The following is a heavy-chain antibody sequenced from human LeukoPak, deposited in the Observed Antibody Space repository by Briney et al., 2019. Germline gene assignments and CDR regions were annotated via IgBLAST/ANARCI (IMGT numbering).Heavy chain of an antibody. D-gene: IGHD2-15*01. V-gene: IGHV1-2*02. Sequence: GASVKVSCKASGYTFTGYYMHWVRQAPGQGLEWMGWINPNSGGTNYAQKFQGRVTMTRDTSISTAYMELSRLRSDDTAVYYCARDWAVVVVAAILSYWGQGTLVTVSS. CDR2: INPNSGGT. J-gene: IGHJ4*02. CDR1: GYTFTGYY. CDR3: ARDWAVVVVAAILSY.